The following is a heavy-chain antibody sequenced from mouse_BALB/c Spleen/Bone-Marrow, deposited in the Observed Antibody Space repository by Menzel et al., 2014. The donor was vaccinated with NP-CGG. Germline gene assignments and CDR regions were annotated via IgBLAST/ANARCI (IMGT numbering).Heavy chain of an antibody. CDR2: IFPGSGST. CDR1: GYTFSNYW. CDR3: ARVICWYFDV. V-gene: IGHV1-9*01. Sequence: QVQLQQSGAELMKPGASVKISCMATGYTFSNYWIEWVKQRPGHGLEWIGEIFPGSGSTDYNENFKGKATFTADTSSNTAYMQLSSLTSADSAVYYCARVICWYFDVWGAGTTVTVSS. J-gene: IGHJ1*01.